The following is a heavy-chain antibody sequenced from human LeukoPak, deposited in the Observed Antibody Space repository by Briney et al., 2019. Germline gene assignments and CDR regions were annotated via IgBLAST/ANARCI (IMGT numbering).Heavy chain of an antibody. CDR1: GFTFGSYW. CDR3: ARDSDYYYYYYMDV. Sequence: GGSLRLSCAASGFTFGSYWMSWVRQAPGKGLEWVANIKQDGSEKYYVDSVKGRFTISRDNAKNSLYLQMNSLRAEDTAVYYCARDSDYYYYYYMDVWGKGTTVTVSS. V-gene: IGHV3-7*01. CDR2: IKQDGSEK. J-gene: IGHJ6*03.